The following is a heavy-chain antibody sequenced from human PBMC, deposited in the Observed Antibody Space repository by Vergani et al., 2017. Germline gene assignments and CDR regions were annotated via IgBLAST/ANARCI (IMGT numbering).Heavy chain of an antibody. Sequence: QVQLVQSGAEVKKPGSSVKVSCKASGGTFSSYTISWVRQAPGQGLEWMGRIIPILGIANYAQKFQGRVMITADKSTSTAYMELSSLRSEDTAVYYCAREDFDSSGYFDYWGQGTLVTVSS. CDR2: IIPILGIA. CDR3: AREDFDSSGYFDY. D-gene: IGHD3-22*01. J-gene: IGHJ4*02. CDR1: GGTFSSYT. V-gene: IGHV1-69*08.